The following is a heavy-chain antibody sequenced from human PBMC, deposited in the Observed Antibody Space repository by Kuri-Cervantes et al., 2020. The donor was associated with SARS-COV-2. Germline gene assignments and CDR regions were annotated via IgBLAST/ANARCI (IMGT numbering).Heavy chain of an antibody. CDR2: IYHSGST. Sequence: ESLKISCTVSGYSISSGYYWGWIRQPPGKGLEWIGSIYHSGSTYYNPSLKGRVTISVDTSKNQFSLKLSSVTAADTAVYYCARDGGVGEAKEDYWGQGTLVTVSS. D-gene: IGHD3-10*01. CDR3: ARDGGVGEAKEDY. V-gene: IGHV4-38-2*02. J-gene: IGHJ4*02. CDR1: GYSISSGYY.